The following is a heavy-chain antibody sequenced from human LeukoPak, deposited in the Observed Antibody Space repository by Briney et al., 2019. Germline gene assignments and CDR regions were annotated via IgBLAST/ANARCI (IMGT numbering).Heavy chain of an antibody. CDR3: ARDNGGTAMAYYSYYYMDV. CDR2: MNPNSGNT. J-gene: IGHJ6*03. Sequence: EASVKVSCKASGYTFTSYDINWVRQATGQGLEWMGWMNPNSGNTGYAQKFQGRVTMTRNTSISTAYMELSSLRSEDTAVYYCARDNGGTAMAYYSYYYMDVWGKGTTVTVSS. V-gene: IGHV1-8*01. D-gene: IGHD5-18*01. CDR1: GYTFTSYD.